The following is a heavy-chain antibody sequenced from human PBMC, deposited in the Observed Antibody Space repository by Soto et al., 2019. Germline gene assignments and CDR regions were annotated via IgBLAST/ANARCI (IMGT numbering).Heavy chain of an antibody. Sequence: ASVKVSCKASGYTFTGYYMHWVRQAPGQGLEWMGWINPNSGGTNYAQKFQGWVTMTRDTSISTAYMELSRLRSDDTAVYYCARGERITIFGVVIIGLGWFDPWGQGTLVTVSS. CDR2: INPNSGGT. CDR3: ARGERITIFGVVIIGLGWFDP. J-gene: IGHJ5*02. CDR1: GYTFTGYY. D-gene: IGHD3-3*01. V-gene: IGHV1-2*04.